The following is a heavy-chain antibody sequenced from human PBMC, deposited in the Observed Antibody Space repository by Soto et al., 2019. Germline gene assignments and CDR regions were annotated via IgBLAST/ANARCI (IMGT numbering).Heavy chain of an antibody. V-gene: IGHV1-18*01. J-gene: IGHJ4*02. D-gene: IGHD3-16*01. CDR2: ISAYNGNT. CDR3: ASRGTPIDY. Sequence: QVQLVQSGAEVKKPGASVKVSCKASGYTFTTFGITWVRQAPGQGLEWMGWISAYNGNTTYAQNSQGRVTMTTDTSTRTASMELRSLRTDDTAVYYCASRGTPIDYWGQGALVTVSS. CDR1: GYTFTTFG.